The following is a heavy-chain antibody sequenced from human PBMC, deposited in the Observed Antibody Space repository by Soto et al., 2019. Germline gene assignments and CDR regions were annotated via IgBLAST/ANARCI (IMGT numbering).Heavy chain of an antibody. D-gene: IGHD3-22*01. J-gene: IGHJ4*02. CDR3: AGDLPYHYYDGGGYCSFDF. V-gene: IGHV3-15*01. CDR2: IQTKPDGGTT. Sequence: GGSLRLSCAASGFTFSSAWMSWVRQAPGKGLEWVGRIQTKPDGGTTDYAAPVKGRFTISRDDSKNTLYLQMNSLKTEDTAVYYCAGDLPYHYYDGGGYCSFDFWGQGTLVTVSS. CDR1: GFTFSSAW.